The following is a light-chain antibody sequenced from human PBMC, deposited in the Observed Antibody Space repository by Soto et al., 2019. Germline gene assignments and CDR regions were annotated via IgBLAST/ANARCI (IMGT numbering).Light chain of an antibody. J-gene: IGLJ1*01. V-gene: IGLV2-14*03. CDR1: SSDVGGYNY. CDR3: SSYTTSNTRQIV. CDR2: DVT. Sequence: QSALTQPASVSGSPGQSITISCTGTSSDVGGYNYVSWYQHHPGKAPKLFIYDVTNRPSGVSNPFSGSKSGNTASLTISGLQPEDEADYYCSSYTTSNTRQIVFGTGTKVTVL.